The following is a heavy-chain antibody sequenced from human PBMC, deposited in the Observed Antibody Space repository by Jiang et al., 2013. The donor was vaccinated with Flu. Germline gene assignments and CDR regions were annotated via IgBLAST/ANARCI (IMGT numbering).Heavy chain of an antibody. V-gene: IGHV4-59*08. CDR1: GGSISSYY. CDR2: IYYSGST. D-gene: IGHD4-17*01. CDR3: ARQSFYGDARGAFDI. J-gene: IGHJ3*02. Sequence: PGLVKPSETLSLTCTVSGGSISSYYWSWIRQPPGKGLEWIGYIYYSGSTNYNPSLKSRVTISVDTSKNQFSLKLSSVTAADTAVYYCARQSFYGDARGAFDIWGQGTMVTVSS.